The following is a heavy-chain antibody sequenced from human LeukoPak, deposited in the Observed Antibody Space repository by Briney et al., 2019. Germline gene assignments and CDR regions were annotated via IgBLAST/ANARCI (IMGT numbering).Heavy chain of an antibody. J-gene: IGHJ4*02. V-gene: IGHV3-20*04. CDR2: INWSGGSK. CDR1: GFTFDDYG. Sequence: GGTLRLSCAASGFTFDDYGMSWVRQAPGKGLEWVAGINWSGGSKVYAYSVKGLFTIARDNAKNSLYLQMNSLRAEDTALYYCARRSSSWSFDYWGQGTLVTVSS. CDR3: ARRSSSWSFDY. D-gene: IGHD6-13*01.